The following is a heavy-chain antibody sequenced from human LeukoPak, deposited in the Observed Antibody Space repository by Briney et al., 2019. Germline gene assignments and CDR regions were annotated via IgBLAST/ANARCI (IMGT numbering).Heavy chain of an antibody. CDR3: ARLKDDVTKFDY. V-gene: IGHV3-7*01. Sequence: PGGSLRLSCAGSGFSFSRYWVAWVRQAPGKGLEWVASINQDVSRIHYVDSVKGRFTISRDNAKSPLFLLMTSLRVEDTAVYYCARLKDDVTKFDYWGQGTLVTVSS. CDR2: INQDVSRI. J-gene: IGHJ4*02. D-gene: IGHD2-8*01. CDR1: GFSFSRYW.